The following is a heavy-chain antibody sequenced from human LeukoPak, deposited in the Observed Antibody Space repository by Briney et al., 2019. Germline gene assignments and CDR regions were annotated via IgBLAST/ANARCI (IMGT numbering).Heavy chain of an antibody. CDR1: GGSISSYY. V-gene: IGHV4-59*01. D-gene: IGHD2-21*02. Sequence: SETLSLTCTVSGGSISSYYWSWIRQPPGKGLEWIGYIYYSGSTNYNPSLKSRVTISVDTSKNQFSLKLSSVTAADTAVYFCAREMDCGADCYCYDSWGQGIQVTVSS. CDR2: IYYSGST. J-gene: IGHJ4*02. CDR3: AREMDCGADCYCYDS.